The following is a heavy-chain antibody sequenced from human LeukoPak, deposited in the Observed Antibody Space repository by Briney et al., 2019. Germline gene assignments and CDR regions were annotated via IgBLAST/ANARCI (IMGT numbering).Heavy chain of an antibody. Sequence: SETLSLTCTVSGGSISSYYWSWIRQPPGKGLEWIGYIYYSGSTDYNPSLKGRVTISVDTSKNQISLKLSSVTAADTAVYYCARPGVGSGRYGAFDIWGQGTMVTVSS. D-gene: IGHD5-18*01. CDR3: ARPGVGSGRYGAFDI. V-gene: IGHV4-59*08. J-gene: IGHJ3*02. CDR2: IYYSGST. CDR1: GGSISSYY.